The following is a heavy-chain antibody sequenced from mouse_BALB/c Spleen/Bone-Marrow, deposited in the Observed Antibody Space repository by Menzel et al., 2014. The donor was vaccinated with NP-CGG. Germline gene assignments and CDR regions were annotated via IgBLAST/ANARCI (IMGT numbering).Heavy chain of an antibody. CDR3: ARYYCGTRYYFDY. CDR2: IDPANGNT. J-gene: IGHJ2*01. Sequence: VQLQESGAELVKPGASVKLSCTASGFNIKDTYMHWVKQRPEQGLEWIGRIDPANGNTKYDPKFQGKATITADTSSNTAYLQRNSLTSEDTAVYYCARYYCGTRYYFDYWGQGTTLTVSS. CDR1: GFNIKDTY. D-gene: IGHD1-1*01. V-gene: IGHV14-3*02.